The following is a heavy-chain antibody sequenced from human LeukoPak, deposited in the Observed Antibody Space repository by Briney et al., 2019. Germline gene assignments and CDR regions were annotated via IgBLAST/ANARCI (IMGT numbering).Heavy chain of an antibody. CDR1: GGSISSGDYY. Sequence: SQTLSLTCTVSGGSISSGDYYWSWIRQPPGKGLEWIEHIYYSGSTYYDPSLKSRVTISVDTSKNQFSLKLSSVTAADTAVYYCARGEDILTGYYNVGDAFDIWGQGTMVTVSS. CDR2: IYYSGST. CDR3: ARGEDILTGYYNVGDAFDI. J-gene: IGHJ3*02. D-gene: IGHD3-9*01. V-gene: IGHV4-30-4*01.